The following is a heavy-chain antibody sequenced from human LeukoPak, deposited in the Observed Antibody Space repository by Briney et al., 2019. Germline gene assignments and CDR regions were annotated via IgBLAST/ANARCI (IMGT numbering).Heavy chain of an antibody. V-gene: IGHV3-33*08. J-gene: IGHJ4*02. Sequence: PGGSLRLSCAASGFTFSSYGMHWVRQAPGKGLEWVAVIWSDGSYKYYADSVKGRFTISRDFSKNTLYLQMNSLRAEDTAVYYCAREYINYVQDYWGQGTLVAVSS. CDR3: AREYINYVQDY. D-gene: IGHD4-11*01. CDR1: GFTFSSYG. CDR2: IWSDGSYK.